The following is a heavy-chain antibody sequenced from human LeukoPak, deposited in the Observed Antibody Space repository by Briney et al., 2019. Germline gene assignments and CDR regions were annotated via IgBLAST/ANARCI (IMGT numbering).Heavy chain of an antibody. CDR3: AKELYSGSYFPPPVDAFDI. V-gene: IGHV3-23*01. D-gene: IGHD1-26*01. Sequence: GGSLRLSCAASGFTFSSYAISWVRQAPGKGLEWVSPISGSGGSTYYADSVKGRFTLSRDNSKNTPYLQMNSLRAEDTAVYYCAKELYSGSYFPPPVDAFDIWGQGTMVTVSS. CDR1: GFTFSSYA. CDR2: ISGSGGST. J-gene: IGHJ3*02.